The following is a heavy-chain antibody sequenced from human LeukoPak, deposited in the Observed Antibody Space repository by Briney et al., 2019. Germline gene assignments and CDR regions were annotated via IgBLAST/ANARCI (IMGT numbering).Heavy chain of an antibody. V-gene: IGHV3-21*01. J-gene: IGHJ4*02. D-gene: IGHD3-22*01. CDR1: GFTFSDYS. CDR2: VNTVSSYI. CDR3: ARLRRNSDRSDFFYYYGH. Sequence: GGSLRLSCAASGFTFSDYSMNWVRQAPGKGLEWVASVNTVSSYIYYADSMRGRFTISRDNAKNSLFLQMNSLRAEDTAVYYCARLRRNSDRSDFFYYYGHWGQGTLVTVSS.